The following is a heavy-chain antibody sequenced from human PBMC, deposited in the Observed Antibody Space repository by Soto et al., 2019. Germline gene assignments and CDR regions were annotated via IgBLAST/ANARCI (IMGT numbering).Heavy chain of an antibody. CDR2: ISSVFGT. Sequence: GGSLRLSCAASGFNFSTDAMSWVRQAPGKGLEWVSTISSVFGTLHTESVKDRFTISRDNSKNTVFLQMNNLRVEDTAVYYCAREWYFDLWGQGTLVTVSS. V-gene: IGHV3-23*01. CDR3: AREWYFDL. J-gene: IGHJ4*01. CDR1: GFNFSTDA.